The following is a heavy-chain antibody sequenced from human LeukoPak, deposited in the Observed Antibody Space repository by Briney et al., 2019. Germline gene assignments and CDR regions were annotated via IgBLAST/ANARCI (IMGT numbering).Heavy chain of an antibody. Sequence: SETLSLTCTVSGGYISSSSYYWGWIRQPPGKGLEWIGDIYYTGRTYYNSSLKSRLTVSIDTSKNQISVKLASVTAADTAVYYCARRRYYDSTGYLDWGQGTLITVFS. V-gene: IGHV4-39*01. CDR2: IYYTGRT. CDR3: ARRRYYDSTGYLD. CDR1: GGYISSSSYY. J-gene: IGHJ1*01. D-gene: IGHD3-22*01.